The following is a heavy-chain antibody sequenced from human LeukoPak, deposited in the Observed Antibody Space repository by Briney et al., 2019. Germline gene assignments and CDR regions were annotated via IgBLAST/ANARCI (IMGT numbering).Heavy chain of an antibody. J-gene: IGHJ4*02. CDR2: IYYSGST. Sequence: SETLSLTCTVSGGSISSGGYYWSWIRQPPGKGLEWIGYIYYSGSTYYNPSLKSRVTISVDTSKNQFSLKLSSVTAADTAVYYCARDYDDILTGLLDWGQGTLVTVSS. V-gene: IGHV4-31*03. CDR3: ARDYDDILTGLLD. CDR1: GGSISSGGYY. D-gene: IGHD3-9*01.